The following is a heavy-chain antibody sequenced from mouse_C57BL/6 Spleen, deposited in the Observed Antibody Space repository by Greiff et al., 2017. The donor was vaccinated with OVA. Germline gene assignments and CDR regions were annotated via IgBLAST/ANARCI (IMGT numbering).Heavy chain of an antibody. J-gene: IGHJ2*01. CDR3: VRGAVVDY. D-gene: IGHD1-1*01. CDR2: IRSKSNNYAT. V-gene: IGHV10-1*01. CDR1: GFSFNTYA. Sequence: DVQLQESGGGLEQPKGSLKLSCAASGFSFNTYAMNWVRQAPGKGLEWVARIRSKSNNYATYYADSVKDRFTISRDDSESMLYLQMNNLKTEDTAMYYCVRGAVVDYWGQGTTLTVSS.